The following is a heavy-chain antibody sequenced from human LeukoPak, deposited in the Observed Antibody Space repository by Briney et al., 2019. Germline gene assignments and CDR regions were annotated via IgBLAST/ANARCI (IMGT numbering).Heavy chain of an antibody. Sequence: GGSLRLSCAASGFTFSSYGMHWVRQAPGKGLEWVAVIWYDGSNKYYADSVKGRFTISRDNSKNTLYLQMNSLRTEDTAMYYCARDPAAAPRGFGMDVWGQGATVTVSS. V-gene: IGHV3-33*01. CDR2: IWYDGSNK. CDR1: GFTFSSYG. J-gene: IGHJ6*02. CDR3: ARDPAAAPRGFGMDV. D-gene: IGHD2-15*01.